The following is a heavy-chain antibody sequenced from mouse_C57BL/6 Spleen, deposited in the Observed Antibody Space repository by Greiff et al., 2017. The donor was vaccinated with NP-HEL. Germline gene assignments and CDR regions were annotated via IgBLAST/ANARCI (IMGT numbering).Heavy chain of an antibody. J-gene: IGHJ4*01. CDR1: GYTFTSYW. CDR3: ARDYYGSSYDYAMDY. D-gene: IGHD1-1*01. V-gene: IGHV1-53*01. CDR2: INPSNGGT. Sequence: QVHVKQSGTELVKPGASVKLSCKASGYTFTSYWMHWVKQRPGQGLEWIGNINPSNGGTNYNEKFKSKATLTVDKSSSTAYMQLSSLTSEDSAVYYCARDYYGSSYDYAMDYWGQGTSVTVSS.